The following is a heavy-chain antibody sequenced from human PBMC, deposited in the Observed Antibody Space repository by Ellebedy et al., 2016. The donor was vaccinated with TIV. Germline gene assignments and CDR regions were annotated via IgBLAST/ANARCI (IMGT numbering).Heavy chain of an antibody. J-gene: IGHJ6*03. Sequence: GGSLRLXXAASGFTFSSYWMQWVRQAPGKGLEWVANIKQDGSAKYYVDSVKGRLTISRDNAKNSVYLQMNNLRAEDTAVYYCARRYMDVWGKGTTVTVSS. V-gene: IGHV3-7*01. CDR2: IKQDGSAK. CDR3: ARRYMDV. CDR1: GFTFSSYW.